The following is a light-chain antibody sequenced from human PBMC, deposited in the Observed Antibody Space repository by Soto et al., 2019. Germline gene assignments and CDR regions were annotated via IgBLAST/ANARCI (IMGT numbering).Light chain of an antibody. V-gene: IGLV2-8*01. Sequence: QSALTQPPSASGSPGQSVTISCTGTSSDVGAYNYVSWYQQHPGKVPKPIIYEVTKRPSGVPDRFSASKSGNTASLTVSGLQAEDEADYYCSSHGGANNFYVFGTGTKLTVL. J-gene: IGLJ1*01. CDR1: SSDVGAYNY. CDR3: SSHGGANNFYV. CDR2: EVT.